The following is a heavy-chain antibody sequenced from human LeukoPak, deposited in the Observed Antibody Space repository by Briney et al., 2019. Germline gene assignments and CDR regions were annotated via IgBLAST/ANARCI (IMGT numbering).Heavy chain of an antibody. J-gene: IGHJ4*02. Sequence: ASVKVSCKASGYTLIAYYMHWVRQAPGQGLEWMGWINPNSGGTNYAQKFQGRVTMTRDTSISTAYMDLSRLRSDDTAVYYCAKDDAWLQYGNWGRGTLVTVSS. CDR2: INPNSGGT. CDR1: GYTLIAYY. CDR3: AKDDAWLQYGN. D-gene: IGHD5-24*01. V-gene: IGHV1-2*02.